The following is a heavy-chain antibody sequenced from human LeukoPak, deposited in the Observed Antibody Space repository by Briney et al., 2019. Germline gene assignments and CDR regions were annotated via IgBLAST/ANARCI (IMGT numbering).Heavy chain of an antibody. Sequence: SQTPSLTCAISGYSVSGSSVAWTWIRQSPSRGLEWLGRTYYRSKWYNDYAVSVESRITINPDTSKNQFSLHLNSVTPEDTAVYYCARGRTEDGSNWHNTRELDYWGQGTPVTVSS. CDR1: GYSVSGSSVA. CDR2: TYYRSKWYN. J-gene: IGHJ4*02. D-gene: IGHD1/OR15-1a*01. CDR3: ARGRTEDGSNWHNTRELDY. V-gene: IGHV6-1*01.